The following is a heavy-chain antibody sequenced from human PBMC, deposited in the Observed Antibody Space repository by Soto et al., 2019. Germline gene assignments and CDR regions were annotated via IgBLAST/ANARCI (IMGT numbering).Heavy chain of an antibody. CDR2: ISYDASNK. V-gene: IGHV3-30*18. CDR3: AKDNSGTYSWLDY. D-gene: IGHD1-26*01. Sequence: QVQLVESGGGVVQPGGSLRLSCAASGFTFSSYGMHWVRQAPGKGLEWVAVISYDASNKYCADSVKGRFTISRDNSKNTLYLQMDSLRAEDTAVYYCAKDNSGTYSWLDYWGQGTLVIVSS. CDR1: GFTFSSYG. J-gene: IGHJ4*02.